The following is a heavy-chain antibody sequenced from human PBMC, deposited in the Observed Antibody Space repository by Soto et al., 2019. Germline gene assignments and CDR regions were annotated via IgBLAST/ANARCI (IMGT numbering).Heavy chain of an antibody. CDR1: GYTFTIYG. CDR3: ARAPPDIVVVPAAINYYYMDV. CDR2: ISAYNGNT. V-gene: IGHV1-18*01. Sequence: ASVKVSCKASGYTFTIYGISWVRQAPGQGLEWMGWISAYNGNTNYAQKLQGRVTMTRDTSTSTVYMELSSLRSEDTAVYYCARAPPDIVVVPAAINYYYMDVWGKGTTVTVSS. J-gene: IGHJ6*03. D-gene: IGHD2-2*01.